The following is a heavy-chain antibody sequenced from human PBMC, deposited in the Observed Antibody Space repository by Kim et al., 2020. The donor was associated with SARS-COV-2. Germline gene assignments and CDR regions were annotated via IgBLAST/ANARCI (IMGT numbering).Heavy chain of an antibody. CDR2: IVPILGST. CDR3: ATIAVAGTRYYFDN. D-gene: IGHD6-19*01. J-gene: IGHJ4*02. Sequence: SVKVSCKASGGTFSILAISWLRQAPGQGPEWMGGIVPILGSTKYAQKFQGRLTIVADESTGTAYMSLSGLTSGDTAIYYCATIAVAGTRYYFDNWGQGTLVTVSS. V-gene: IGHV1-69*13. CDR1: GGTFSILA.